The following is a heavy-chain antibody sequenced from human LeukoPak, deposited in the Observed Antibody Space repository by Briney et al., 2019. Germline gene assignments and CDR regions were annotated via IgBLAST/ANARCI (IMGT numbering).Heavy chain of an antibody. CDR3: ARDGGPGGAARPDY. Sequence: PGGSVRLSCAASVSTFSSDCMHWVRHAPCKGLEWVAGIWYDGSNKYYEDSVKGRFTISRGNSKNMLYLQMNSLRVEDTAVYYCARDGGPGGAARPDYWGQGTLVTVSS. CDR1: VSTFSSDC. J-gene: IGHJ4*02. V-gene: IGHV3-33*01. CDR2: IWYDGSNK. D-gene: IGHD6-6*01.